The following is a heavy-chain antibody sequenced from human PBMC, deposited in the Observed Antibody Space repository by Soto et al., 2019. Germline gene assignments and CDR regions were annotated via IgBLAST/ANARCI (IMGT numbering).Heavy chain of an antibody. J-gene: IGHJ3*02. V-gene: IGHV1-69*06. CDR1: GGTFSSYA. CDR2: IIPSFGTA. D-gene: IGHD3-10*01. CDR3: ARSITMVRGQAFDI. Sequence: QVQLVQSGAEVKKPGSSVKVSCKASGGTFSSYAISWVRQAPGQGLEWMGGIIPSFGTANYAQKFQGRVTITADKSTSTAYMELSSLRSEDTVVYYCARSITMVRGQAFDIWGQGTMVTVSS.